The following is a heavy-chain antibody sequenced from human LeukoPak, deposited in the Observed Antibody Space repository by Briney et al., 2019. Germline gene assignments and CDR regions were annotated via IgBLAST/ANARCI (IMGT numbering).Heavy chain of an antibody. CDR1: GYIFSDYY. J-gene: IGHJ6*02. Sequence: GASVKVSCKASGYIFSDYYMHWVRQAPGQGLEWMGRVNPTSGGTNSAQKFQGRVTMTRDTSISTAYMELSRLRSDDTAVYYCARMDCSGGSCRGMDVWGQGTTVSVTS. CDR3: ARMDCSGGSCRGMDV. CDR2: VNPTSGGT. D-gene: IGHD2-15*01. V-gene: IGHV1-2*06.